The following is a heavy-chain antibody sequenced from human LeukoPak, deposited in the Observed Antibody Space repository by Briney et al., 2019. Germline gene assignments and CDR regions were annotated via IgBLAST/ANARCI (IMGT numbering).Heavy chain of an antibody. V-gene: IGHV3-21*01. CDR3: ARIKWLVLDY. J-gene: IGHJ4*02. CDR1: GFTFSSYA. CDR2: ISSGSSYI. Sequence: GGSLRLSCAASGFTFSSYAMNWVRQAPGKGLEWVSSISSGSSYIYYADSVKGRFAISRDNAKNSLYLQMNSLRAEDTAVYYCARIKWLVLDYWGQGTLVTVSS. D-gene: IGHD6-19*01.